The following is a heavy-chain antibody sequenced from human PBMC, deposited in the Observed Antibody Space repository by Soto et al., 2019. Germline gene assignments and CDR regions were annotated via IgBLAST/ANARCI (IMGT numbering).Heavy chain of an antibody. CDR2: IKRNIDGGTT. CDR3: TTVDAVVLN. V-gene: IGHV3-15*01. Sequence: EVQLVESGGGLVKPGGSLRLSCAASGFTFNNAWMSWVRQAPGVGLEWVGRIKRNIDGGTTDYAAPVKGRFAISRDDSNSILYLQMNSLKREDTAVYYCTTVDAVVLNWGQGILVTVSS. CDR1: GFTFNNAW. J-gene: IGHJ4*02. D-gene: IGHD6-19*01.